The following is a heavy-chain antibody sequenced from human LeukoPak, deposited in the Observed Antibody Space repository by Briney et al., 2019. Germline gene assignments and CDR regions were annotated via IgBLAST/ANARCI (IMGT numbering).Heavy chain of an antibody. Sequence: SETLSLTCAVYGGSFSGYYWSWIRQPPGKGLEWIGEINHSGSTNYNPSLKSRVTISVDTSKNQFSLKLSSVTAADTAVYYCARGGRCSSTSCYHWFDPWGQGTLVTVSS. V-gene: IGHV4-34*01. CDR2: INHSGST. J-gene: IGHJ5*02. CDR3: ARGGRCSSTSCYHWFDP. D-gene: IGHD2-2*01. CDR1: GGSFSGYY.